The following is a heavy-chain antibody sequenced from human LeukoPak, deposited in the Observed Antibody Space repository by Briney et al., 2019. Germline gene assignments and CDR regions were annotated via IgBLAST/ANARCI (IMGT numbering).Heavy chain of an antibody. D-gene: IGHD2-8*01. CDR1: GGSISSSSYY. CDR3: ARTRSKLMVYAIRYYFDY. J-gene: IGHJ4*02. CDR2: IYYSGST. Sequence: SETLSLTCTVSGGSISSSSYYWGWIRQPPGKGLEWIGSIYYSGSTYYNPSLKSRVTISVDTSKNQFSLKLSSVTAADTAVYYCARTRSKLMVYAIRYYFDYWGQGTLVTVSS. V-gene: IGHV4-39*01.